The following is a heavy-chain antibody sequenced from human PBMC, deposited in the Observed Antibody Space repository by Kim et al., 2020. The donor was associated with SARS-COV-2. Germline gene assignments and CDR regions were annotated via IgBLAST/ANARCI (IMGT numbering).Heavy chain of an antibody. V-gene: IGHV4-4*02. CDR1: GGSISSSNW. Sequence: SETLSLTCAVSGGSISSSNWWSWVRQPPGKGLEWIGEIYHSGSTNYNPSLKSRVTISVDKSKNQFSLKLSSVTAADTAVYYCARVQEGSYDYVWGSYRLGWFDPWGQGTLVTVSS. J-gene: IGHJ5*02. D-gene: IGHD3-16*02. CDR3: ARVQEGSYDYVWGSYRLGWFDP. CDR2: IYHSGST.